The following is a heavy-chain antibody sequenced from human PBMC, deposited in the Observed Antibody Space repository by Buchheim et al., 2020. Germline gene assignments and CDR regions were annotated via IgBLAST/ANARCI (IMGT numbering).Heavy chain of an antibody. CDR1: AGYVSSGSYY. V-gene: IGHV4-61*02. J-gene: IGHJ6*02. D-gene: IGHD1-26*01. CDR3: ARDRVRLGPNIYFYGMDV. Sequence: QVYLQESGPGLVKSSQTLSLTCSVSAGYVSSGSYYWTWIRQPAGKGLEWIGRIDSNGSTNYNPSLKSRLTISMDRSKNEFSLKVNSVTATDTAVYFCARDRVRLGPNIYFYGMDVWGQGTT. CDR2: IDSNGST.